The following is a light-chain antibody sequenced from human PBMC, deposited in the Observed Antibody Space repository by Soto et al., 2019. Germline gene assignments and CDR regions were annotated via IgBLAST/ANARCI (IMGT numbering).Light chain of an antibody. CDR2: DVS. Sequence: QSALTQPRSVSGSPGQSVTISCTGTSSDVGGYNYVSWYQHHPGKAPKLIIYDVSERPSGVPDRFSGSKSGNTASLTISGLQAEDEADYYCCSYAGSFTWVFGGGTQLTV. V-gene: IGLV2-11*01. J-gene: IGLJ3*02. CDR1: SSDVGGYNY. CDR3: CSYAGSFTWV.